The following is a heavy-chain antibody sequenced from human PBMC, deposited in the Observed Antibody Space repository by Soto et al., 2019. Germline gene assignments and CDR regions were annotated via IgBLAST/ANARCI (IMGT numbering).Heavy chain of an antibody. Sequence: QVQLVQSGAEVKKPGASVKVSCKASEYTFTNYDINWVRQATGQGLEWMGWMNPHSGDTGYAQKFRGRVTMTRNTSIKTAYMELSSLRSEDTAVYYCARVEQLGPVGHDAFGIWGQGTMVTVSS. J-gene: IGHJ3*02. V-gene: IGHV1-8*01. CDR3: ARVEQLGPVGHDAFGI. D-gene: IGHD6-6*01. CDR1: EYTFTNYD. CDR2: MNPHSGDT.